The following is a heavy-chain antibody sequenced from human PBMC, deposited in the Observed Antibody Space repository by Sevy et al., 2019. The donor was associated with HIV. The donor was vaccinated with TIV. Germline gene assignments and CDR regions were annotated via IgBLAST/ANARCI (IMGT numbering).Heavy chain of an antibody. D-gene: IGHD3-10*01. J-gene: IGHJ6*02. CDR1: GFTLGDYA. CDR3: TRVRGTISPYYYFGMDV. V-gene: IGHV3-49*04. Sequence: GGSLGLSCTASGFTLGDYAMSWVRQAPGKGLEWIGFIRSKTYGGTTEYAASVKGRFTISRDDSKSIAYLQMNSLKTEDTAVYYCTRVRGTISPYYYFGMDVWGQGTTVTVSS. CDR2: IRSKTYGGTT.